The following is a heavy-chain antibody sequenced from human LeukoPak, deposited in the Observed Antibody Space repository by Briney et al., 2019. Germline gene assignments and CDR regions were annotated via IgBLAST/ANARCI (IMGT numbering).Heavy chain of an antibody. CDR3: ARHTAAAGIYYYYYMDV. J-gene: IGHJ6*03. CDR2: IYPGDSDT. Sequence: GESLKISCKGSGYSFTSYWIGWVRQMPGKGLEWMGNIYPGDSDTRYSPSFQGQVTISADKSISTAYLQWSSLKASDTAMYYCARHTAAAGIYYYYYMDVWGKGTTVTVSS. V-gene: IGHV5-51*01. D-gene: IGHD6-13*01. CDR1: GYSFTSYW.